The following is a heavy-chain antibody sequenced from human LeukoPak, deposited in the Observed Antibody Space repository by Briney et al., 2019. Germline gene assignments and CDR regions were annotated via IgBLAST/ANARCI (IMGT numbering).Heavy chain of an antibody. J-gene: IGHJ4*02. CDR1: GFTFDDYG. CDR3: GNHDYSDYY. CDR2: INWNGGIT. D-gene: IGHD4-11*01. Sequence: GGSLRLSCAASGFTFDDYGMSWVRQAPGKGLEWVSGINWNGGITAYADSVKGRFTISRDNAKNTVYLQMNSLRVEDTAVYYCGNHDYSDYYGGQGTLVTVSA. V-gene: IGHV3-20*04.